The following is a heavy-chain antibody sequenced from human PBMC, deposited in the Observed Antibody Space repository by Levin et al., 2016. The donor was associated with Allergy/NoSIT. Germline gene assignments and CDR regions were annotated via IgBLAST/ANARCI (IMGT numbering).Heavy chain of an antibody. J-gene: IGHJ4*02. D-gene: IGHD3-9*01. Sequence: SETLSLTCAVYGGSFSGYYWSWIRQPPGKGLEWIGEINHSGSTNYNPSLKSRVTISVDTSKNQFSLKLSSVTAADTAVYYCARDGPTYYDISLWGQGTLVTVSS. V-gene: IGHV4-34*01. CDR1: GGSFSGYY. CDR3: ARDGPTYYDISL. CDR2: INHSGST.